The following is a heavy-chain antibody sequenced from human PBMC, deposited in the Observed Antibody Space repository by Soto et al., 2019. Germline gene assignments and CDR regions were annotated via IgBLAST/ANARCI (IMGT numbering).Heavy chain of an antibody. CDR3: ARGRGDGYNSLFDY. Sequence: QVQLVQSGAEVKKPGSSVKVSCKASGGTFSSCAISWVRQAPGQGLEWMGGIIPIFGTANYAQKFQGRVTITADESTSTAYMELSSLRSEDTAVYYCARGRGDGYNSLFDYWGQGTLVTVSS. V-gene: IGHV1-69*12. CDR1: GGTFSSCA. J-gene: IGHJ4*02. D-gene: IGHD5-12*01. CDR2: IIPIFGTA.